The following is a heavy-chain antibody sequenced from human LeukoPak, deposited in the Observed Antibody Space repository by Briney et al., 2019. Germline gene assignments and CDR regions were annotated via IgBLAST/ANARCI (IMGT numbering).Heavy chain of an antibody. CDR1: GFTFSSYA. CDR2: ISGSGGST. V-gene: IGHV3-23*01. Sequence: GGSLRLSCAASGFTFSSYAMSWVRQAPGKGLEWVSAISGSGGSTYYADSVKGRFTISRDNSKNTLYLQMNSLRAEDTAVYYCAKDNAWGYYDSSGYYNGWGQGTMVTVSS. CDR3: AKDNAWGYYDSSGYYNG. D-gene: IGHD3-22*01. J-gene: IGHJ3*01.